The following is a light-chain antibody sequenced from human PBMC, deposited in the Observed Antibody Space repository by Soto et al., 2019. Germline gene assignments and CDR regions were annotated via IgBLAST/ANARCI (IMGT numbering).Light chain of an antibody. V-gene: IGKV3-11*01. CDR3: QQRSNWPSIT. CDR1: QSVSSY. Sequence: EILLTQSPATLSLSPGERANLSCRSSQSVSSYLAWYQQKPGQAPRLLIYDASNRATGIPARFSGSGSGTDFTLTISSLEPEDFAVYYCQQRSNWPSITFGQGTRLEIK. J-gene: IGKJ5*01. CDR2: DAS.